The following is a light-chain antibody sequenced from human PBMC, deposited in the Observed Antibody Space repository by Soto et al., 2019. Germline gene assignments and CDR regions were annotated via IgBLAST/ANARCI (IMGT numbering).Light chain of an antibody. CDR3: QQYDNWLRT. Sequence: EIVMTQSPATLSVSPGERATLSCRASQDISTNLAWYQQKPGQAPRLHIYGASTRATGIPARFSGSGSGTEFTLTISSLQSEDFAVYYCQQYDNWLRTFGQGTKVEIK. V-gene: IGKV3-15*01. CDR1: QDISTN. CDR2: GAS. J-gene: IGKJ1*01.